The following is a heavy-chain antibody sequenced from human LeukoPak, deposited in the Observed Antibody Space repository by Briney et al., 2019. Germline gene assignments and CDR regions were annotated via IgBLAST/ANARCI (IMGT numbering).Heavy chain of an antibody. CDR3: VKRSCNGGRCYFDY. J-gene: IGHJ4*02. D-gene: IGHD2-15*01. CDR2: INWNSGSV. V-gene: IGHV3-9*01. Sequence: GGSLRLSCAASGFTFGDYAMYWVRQAPGEGLEWVSGINWNSGSVVYVDSVKGRFTISRDNAKNSLHLQMNSLRTEDTAFYYCVKRSCNGGRCYFDYWGQGTLVTVSS. CDR1: GFTFGDYA.